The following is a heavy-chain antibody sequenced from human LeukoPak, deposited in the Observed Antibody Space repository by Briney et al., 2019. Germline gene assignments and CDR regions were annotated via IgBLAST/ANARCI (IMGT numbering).Heavy chain of an antibody. V-gene: IGHV4-59*01. CDR1: GGSIKSSY. Sequence: SETLSLTCPVSGGSIKSSYWTWIRQPPGKGLEWIGFLYYSGSTNYNPSLTSRVTISVDTSKNQFSLKLSSVTAADTAVYYCARTRAYGGRPDYWGQGTLVTVSS. J-gene: IGHJ4*02. CDR2: LYYSGST. D-gene: IGHD4-23*01. CDR3: ARTRAYGGRPDY.